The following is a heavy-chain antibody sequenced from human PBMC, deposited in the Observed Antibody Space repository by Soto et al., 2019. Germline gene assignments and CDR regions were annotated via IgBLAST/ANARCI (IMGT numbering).Heavy chain of an antibody. J-gene: IGHJ3*02. Sequence: GGSLRLSCAASGFTFSSYGMHWVRQAPGKGLEWVAVISYDGSNKYYADSVKGRFTISRDNSKNTLYLQMNSLRAEDTAVYYSAKDHLCTLGYGSGVSCPPLAFDIWGKGPRVT. CDR3: AKDHLCTLGYGSGVSCPPLAFDI. CDR2: ISYDGSNK. D-gene: IGHD2-15*01. V-gene: IGHV3-30*18. CDR1: GFTFSSYG.